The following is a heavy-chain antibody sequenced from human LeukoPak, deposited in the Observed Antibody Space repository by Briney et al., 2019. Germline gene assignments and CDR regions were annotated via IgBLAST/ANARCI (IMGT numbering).Heavy chain of an antibody. CDR3: ARPLDSSNNYFDY. V-gene: IGHV3-21*01. D-gene: IGHD6-13*01. CDR2: INSSNNYM. J-gene: IGHJ4*02. Sequence: GGSLRLSCAASGFTFSRNAMNWVRQAPGKGLEWVSFINSSNNYMSYADSVKGRFTISRDNAKNSLYLQMNSLRAEDTAVYYCARPLDSSNNYFDYWGQGTLVTVSA. CDR1: GFTFSRNA.